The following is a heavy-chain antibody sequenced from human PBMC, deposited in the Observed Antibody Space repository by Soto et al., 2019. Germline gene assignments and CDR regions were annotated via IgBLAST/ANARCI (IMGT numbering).Heavy chain of an antibody. CDR3: ARKYHCGSGGYLYYFDY. CDR2: IAADGGST. CDR1: GFTFSHYA. J-gene: IGHJ4*02. V-gene: IGHV3-23*01. D-gene: IGHD3-10*01. Sequence: EVQLLESGGDLVQPGGSLSLSCAASGFTFSHYAMSWVRQAPGKGLEWVSTIAADGGSTYYGDSVKGRFSISRDNSKNSRFLQLNSRRAEDTAVYYCARKYHCGSGGYLYYFDYWGQGGLVTVSS.